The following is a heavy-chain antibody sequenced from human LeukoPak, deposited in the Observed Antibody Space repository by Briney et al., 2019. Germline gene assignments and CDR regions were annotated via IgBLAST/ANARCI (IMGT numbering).Heavy chain of an antibody. CDR3: ARDYSNWGYYYYYMDV. D-gene: IGHD4-11*01. J-gene: IGHJ6*03. CDR2: ISSSSSTI. CDR1: GFTFSSYS. Sequence: GGSLRLSCAASGFTFSSYSMNWVRQAPGKGLEWVSYISSSSSTIYYADSVKGRFTISRDNAKNSLYLQMNSLRAEDTAVYYCARDYSNWGYYYYYMDVWGKGTTVTVSS. V-gene: IGHV3-48*01.